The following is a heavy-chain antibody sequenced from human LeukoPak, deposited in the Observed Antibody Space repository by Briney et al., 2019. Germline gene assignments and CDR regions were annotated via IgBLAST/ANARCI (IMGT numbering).Heavy chain of an antibody. V-gene: IGHV3-48*04. D-gene: IGHD7-27*01. CDR1: EFTFSSYS. CDR2: ISSSITTT. Sequence: PGGSLRLSCAAFEFTFSSYSMTWVRQAPGKGLEWLAFISSSITTTYYADSVRGRFTISRVNAKYSLYLQMNSLRAEDTAVYYCARRYGDSTAYAFDIWGQGTMVTVSS. CDR3: ARRYGDSTAYAFDI. J-gene: IGHJ3*02.